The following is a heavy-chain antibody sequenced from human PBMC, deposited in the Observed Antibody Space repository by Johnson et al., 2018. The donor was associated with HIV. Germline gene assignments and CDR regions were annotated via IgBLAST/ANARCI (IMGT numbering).Heavy chain of an antibody. CDR2: I. D-gene: IGHD6-6*01. CDR1: GFTFDDHA. Sequence: VQLVESGGGVVRPGGSLRLSCAASGFTFDDHALHWVRQTPGKGLQWFSIILKGRFTISRDNSTNTLYLQMNSLRAEDTAVYYCARAGSSSSGPRAFDIWGQGTMVTVSS. V-gene: IGHV3-20*04. CDR3: ARAGSSSSGPRAFDI. J-gene: IGHJ3*02.